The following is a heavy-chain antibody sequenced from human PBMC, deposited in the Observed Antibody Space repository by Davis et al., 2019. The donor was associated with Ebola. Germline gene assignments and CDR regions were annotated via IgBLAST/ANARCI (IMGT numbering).Heavy chain of an antibody. V-gene: IGHV4-34*01. Sequence: PSETLSLTCAVYGGSFSGYYWSWIRQPPGKGLEWIGEINHSGSTNYNPSLKSRVTISVDTSKNQFSLKLSSVTAADTAVYYCARVSQRPYYYYMDVWGKGTTVTVSS. J-gene: IGHJ6*03. D-gene: IGHD6-25*01. CDR1: GGSFSGYY. CDR2: INHSGST. CDR3: ARVSQRPYYYYMDV.